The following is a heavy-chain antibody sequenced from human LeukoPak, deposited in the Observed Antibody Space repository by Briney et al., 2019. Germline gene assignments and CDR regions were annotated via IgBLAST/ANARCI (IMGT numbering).Heavy chain of an antibody. D-gene: IGHD2-2*01. CDR3: AGLKQNCSSTSCYLDWFDP. V-gene: IGHV3-74*01. J-gene: IGHJ5*02. CDR1: GFTFSSYW. Sequence: GGSLRLSCAASGFTFSSYWMHWVRQAPGKGLVWVSRINNDGSSTSYADSVKGRFTISRDNAKNTLYLQMNSLRAEDTAVYYCAGLKQNCSSTSCYLDWFDPWGQGTLVTVSS. CDR2: INNDGSST.